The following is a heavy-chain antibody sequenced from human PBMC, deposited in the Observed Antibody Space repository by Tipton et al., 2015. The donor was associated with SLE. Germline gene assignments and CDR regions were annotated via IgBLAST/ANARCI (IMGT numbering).Heavy chain of an antibody. V-gene: IGHV4-34*01. D-gene: IGHD2-8*01. CDR1: GESFSGFY. CDR2: ITNSGNT. J-gene: IGHJ5*02. Sequence: TLSLTCTVSGESFSGFYWNWIRQPPGKGPEWIGRITNSGNTYYTPSFQSRVTMSVDTSKNHFSLKLSSVTAADTAVYYCARHDTNYGRNWFDPWGQGTLVTVSS. CDR3: ARHDTNYGRNWFDP.